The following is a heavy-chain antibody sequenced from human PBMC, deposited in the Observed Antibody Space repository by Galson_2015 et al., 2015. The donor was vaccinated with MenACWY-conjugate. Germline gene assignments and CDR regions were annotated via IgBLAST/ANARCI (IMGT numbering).Heavy chain of an antibody. V-gene: IGHV3-15*01. CDR2: IKCRTDGGTT. CDR3: TRDRDVGGSRWWFDP. D-gene: IGHD2-15*01. Sequence: SLRLSCATSGLTFSNVWMSWVRQAPGKGLEWVARIKCRTDGGTTDYATPEKGRFTILRDDSTNTLYLQMNSLKIEDTAMYFCTRDRDVGGSRWWFDPWGQGALVTVSS. CDR1: GLTFSNVW. J-gene: IGHJ5*02.